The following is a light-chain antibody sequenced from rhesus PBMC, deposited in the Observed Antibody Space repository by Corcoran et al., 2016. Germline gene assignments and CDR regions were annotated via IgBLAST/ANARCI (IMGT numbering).Light chain of an antibody. Sequence: DIQMTQSPSSLSASVGDRVTITRRASQGISNWLAWYQQKPGKAPKLLNHRASNLETGVPSRLSGSGSGTDFTLPISSLQPEDIATYYCQQPDNSPFTFVPGTKLDIK. V-gene: IGKV1-69*01. CDR2: RAS. J-gene: IGKJ3*01. CDR3: QQPDNSPFT. CDR1: QGISNW.